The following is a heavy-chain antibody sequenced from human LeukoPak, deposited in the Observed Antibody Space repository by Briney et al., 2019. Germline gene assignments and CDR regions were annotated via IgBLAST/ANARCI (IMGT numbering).Heavy chain of an antibody. CDR2: ISCSGGST. CDR1: GFTFRSYA. Sequence: PGGSLRLSCAASGFTFRSYAMSWVRQAPGKGLEWVSDISCSGGSTYYADSVKGRFTISRDNSKNTLYLQMNSLRAEDTAVYYCAKDRGHITMIVVVTEYYFDYWGQGTLVTVSS. CDR3: AKDRGHITMIVVVTEYYFDY. D-gene: IGHD3-22*01. J-gene: IGHJ4*02. V-gene: IGHV3-23*01.